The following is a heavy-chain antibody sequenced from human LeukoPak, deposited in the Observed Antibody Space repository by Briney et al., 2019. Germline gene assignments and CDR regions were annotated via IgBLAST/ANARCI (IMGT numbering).Heavy chain of an antibody. CDR1: GYTFTSND. V-gene: IGHV1-8*01. D-gene: IGHD1-1*01. CDR2: MNPNSGNT. Sequence: ASVTVSCTASGYTFTSNDINWVGPATGQGGERMGWMNPNSGNTGYAQKFQGRVTMTRDTSINTAYMELHSLRSEDTAVYYCARGYSPTLRTTGNDYWGQGTLVTVSS. J-gene: IGHJ4*02. CDR3: ARGYSPTLRTTGNDY.